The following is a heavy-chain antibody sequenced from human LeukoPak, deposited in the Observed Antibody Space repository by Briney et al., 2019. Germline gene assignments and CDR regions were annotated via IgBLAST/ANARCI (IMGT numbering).Heavy chain of an antibody. CDR3: ARDSDNYYDSSSYPIFDY. J-gene: IGHJ4*02. D-gene: IGHD3-22*01. CDR1: GYTFTSYG. Sequence: ASVKVSCKASGYTFTSYGISWVRQAPGQGLEWMGWISAYSGNTNYAQKLQGRVTMTTDTSTSTAYMELRSLRSDDTAVYYCARDSDNYYDSSSYPIFDYWGQGTLVTVSS. V-gene: IGHV1-18*01. CDR2: ISAYSGNT.